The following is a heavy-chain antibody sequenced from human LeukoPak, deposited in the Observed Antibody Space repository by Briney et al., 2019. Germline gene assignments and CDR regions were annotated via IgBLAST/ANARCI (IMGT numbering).Heavy chain of an antibody. Sequence: SETLSLTCAVYGGSFSGYYWSWIRQPPGKGLEGIGEINHSGSTNYNPSLKSRVTISVDTSKNQFSLKLSSVTAADTAVYYCARRRGYSGYPNWFDPWGQGTLVTVSS. CDR2: INHSGST. D-gene: IGHD5-12*01. CDR3: ARRRGYSGYPNWFDP. J-gene: IGHJ5*02. CDR1: GGSFSGYY. V-gene: IGHV4-34*01.